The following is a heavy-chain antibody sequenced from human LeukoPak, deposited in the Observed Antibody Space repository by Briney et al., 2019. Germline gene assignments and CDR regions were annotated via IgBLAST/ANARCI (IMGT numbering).Heavy chain of an antibody. CDR1: GFTFSSYA. J-gene: IGHJ4*02. V-gene: IGHV3-30*01. CDR2: ISYDGSNK. D-gene: IGHD3-3*02. Sequence: GRSLRFSCAASGFTFSSYAMHWVRQAPGKGLEWVAVISYDGSNKYYADSVKGRFTISRDNSKNTLYLQMNSLRAEDTAVYYCARDSTTRIAFLDYWGQGTLVTVSS. CDR3: ARDSTTRIAFLDY.